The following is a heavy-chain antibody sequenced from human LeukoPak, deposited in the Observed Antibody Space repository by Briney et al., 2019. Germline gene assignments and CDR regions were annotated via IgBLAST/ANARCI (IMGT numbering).Heavy chain of an antibody. D-gene: IGHD3-22*01. CDR1: GYTFTSYY. CDR3: ARGRRITMIVVALDY. CDR2: INPSGGST. V-gene: IGHV1-46*01. Sequence: GASVKVSCKASGYTFTSYYMHWVRQAPGQGLEWMGIINPSGGSTSYAQKFQGRVTMTGDTSTSTVYMELSSLRSEDTAVYYCARGRRITMIVVALDYRGQGTLVTVSS. J-gene: IGHJ4*02.